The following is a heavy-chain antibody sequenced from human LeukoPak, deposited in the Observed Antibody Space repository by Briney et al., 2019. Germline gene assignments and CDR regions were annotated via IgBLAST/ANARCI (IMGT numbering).Heavy chain of an antibody. CDR2: ISGSGGST. D-gene: IGHD3-22*01. CDR3: AKDLTRYYYDSSGSDAFDI. Sequence: GGSLRLSCAASGFTFSSYAMSWVRQAPGKGLEWVSAISGSGGSTYYADSVKGRFTISRDNSKNTLYLQMNSLRAEDTALYYCAKDLTRYYYDSSGSDAFDIWGQGTMVTVSS. J-gene: IGHJ3*02. CDR1: GFTFSSYA. V-gene: IGHV3-23*01.